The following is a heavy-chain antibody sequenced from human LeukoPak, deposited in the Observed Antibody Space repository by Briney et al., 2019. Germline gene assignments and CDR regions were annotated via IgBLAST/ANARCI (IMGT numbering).Heavy chain of an antibody. CDR2: IYSGGSK. D-gene: IGHD1-26*01. CDR3: ARVVGNWFDP. J-gene: IGHJ5*02. Sequence: GGSLRLSCAASGFTVSSNYMSWVRQAPGKGLEWVSVIYSGGSKYYADSVKGRFTISRDNSKNTLYLQMNILGAEDTAVYYCARVVGNWFDPWGQGTLVTVSS. V-gene: IGHV3-53*01. CDR1: GFTVSSNY.